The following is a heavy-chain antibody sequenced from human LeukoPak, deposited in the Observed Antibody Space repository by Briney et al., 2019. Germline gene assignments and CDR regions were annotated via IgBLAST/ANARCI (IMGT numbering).Heavy chain of an antibody. CDR3: AREGTVRGYSFNYYFDY. V-gene: IGHV3-11*04. CDR1: GFTFDDYA. D-gene: IGHD5-18*01. J-gene: IGHJ4*02. Sequence: PGGSLRLSCAASGFTFDDYAMHWVRQAPGKGLEWVSCISSSGSTIYYADSVKGRFTISRDNAKNSLYLQMNSLRAEDTAVYYCAREGTVRGYSFNYYFDYWGQGTLVTVSS. CDR2: ISSSGSTI.